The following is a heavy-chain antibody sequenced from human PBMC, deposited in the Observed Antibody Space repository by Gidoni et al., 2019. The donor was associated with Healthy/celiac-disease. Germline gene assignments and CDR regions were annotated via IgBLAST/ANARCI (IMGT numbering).Heavy chain of an antibody. J-gene: IGHJ6*02. CDR3: ERGEDIVATMESGGVAVDPYGMDV. D-gene: IGHD5-12*01. V-gene: IGHV1-2*04. Sequence: QVQLVQSGAEVKKPGASVKVSCQASGSTFTCYYMHWVRHSPGQGLEWMGWINPNSGGTNDAQKFQGWVTTTRDTAISTAYMELSRLRSDDTAVYYCERGEDIVATMESGGVAVDPYGMDVWGQGTTVTVSS. CDR1: GSTFTCYY. CDR2: INPNSGGT.